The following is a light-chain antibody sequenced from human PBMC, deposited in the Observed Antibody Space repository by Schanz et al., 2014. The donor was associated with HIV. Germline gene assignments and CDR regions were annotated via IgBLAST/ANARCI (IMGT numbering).Light chain of an antibody. CDR2: ESS. J-gene: IGKJ2*01. CDR1: QSISGR. Sequence: DIQMTQSPSTLSASVGDRITITCRASQSISGRLAWYQQKPGEAPNLLISESSTLEFGVPPRFGGGGSGTQYTLTISGLQPDDFATYYCQQSHTYPYTFGQGTTLQIK. V-gene: IGKV1-5*03. CDR3: QQSHTYPYT.